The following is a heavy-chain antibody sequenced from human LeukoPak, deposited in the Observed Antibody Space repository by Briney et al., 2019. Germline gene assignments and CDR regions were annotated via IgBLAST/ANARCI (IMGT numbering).Heavy chain of an antibody. J-gene: IGHJ5*02. V-gene: IGHV1-46*01. Sequence: ASVKVSCKASGYTFTSYYMHWVRPATGQGLEWMGIINPSGGSTSYAQKFQGRVTMTRDTSTSTVYMELSSLRSEDTAVYYCARVTLAVAGLNWFDPWGQGTLVTVSS. CDR3: ARVTLAVAGLNWFDP. CDR2: INPSGGST. CDR1: GYTFTSYY. D-gene: IGHD6-19*01.